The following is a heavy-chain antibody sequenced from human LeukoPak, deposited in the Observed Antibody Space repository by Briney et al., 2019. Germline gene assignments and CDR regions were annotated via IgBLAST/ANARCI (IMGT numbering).Heavy chain of an antibody. Sequence: PETLSLTCGVYGGSLSGYFWSWIRQPPGKGLEWIGEINHSGTTNFNPSLKSRVTISVDTSKNQFSLKLSSVTAADTAVYFCAREGRMSMGIEYWGQGTPVTVSS. CDR1: GGSLSGYF. V-gene: IGHV4-34*01. J-gene: IGHJ4*02. CDR2: INHSGTT. CDR3: AREGRMSMGIEY. D-gene: IGHD4/OR15-4a*01.